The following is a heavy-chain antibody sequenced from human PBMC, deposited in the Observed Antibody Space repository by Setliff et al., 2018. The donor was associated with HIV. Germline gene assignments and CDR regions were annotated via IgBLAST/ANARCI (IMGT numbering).Heavy chain of an antibody. Sequence: SLRLSCTGTGFTFGDYATTWFRQAPGKGLEWVGFIRDKTSGGTAEYAASVKGRFTLSRDDSKSVAYLQMNSLKTDDTAVYYCIRGPWRTGMDVWGQGTTVTVS. CDR2: IRDKTSGGTA. D-gene: IGHD5-12*01. J-gene: IGHJ6*02. CDR3: IRGPWRTGMDV. CDR1: GFTFGDYA. V-gene: IGHV3-49*03.